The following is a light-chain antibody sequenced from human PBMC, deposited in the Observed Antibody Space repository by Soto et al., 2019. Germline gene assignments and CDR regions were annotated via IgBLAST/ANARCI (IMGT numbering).Light chain of an antibody. Sequence: EIVLTQSPGTLSLSPGERATLSCRASQSVSINYLAWYQHKPGQAPRLLIYGASTRATGIPDRFSGSGSGTDFTLTISRLEPEDLAVYYCHQYGSSPLIFGPGTKVDIK. CDR3: HQYGSSPLI. V-gene: IGKV3-20*01. CDR2: GAS. CDR1: QSVSINY. J-gene: IGKJ3*01.